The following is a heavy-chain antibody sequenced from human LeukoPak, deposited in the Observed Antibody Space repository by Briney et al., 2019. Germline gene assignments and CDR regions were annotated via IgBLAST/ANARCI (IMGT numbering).Heavy chain of an antibody. CDR2: IHYTGST. CDR1: GDSLSGVPFY. D-gene: IGHD5-12*01. J-gene: IGHJ4*02. V-gene: IGHV4-31*03. Sequence: SETLSLTCTVSGDSLSGVPFYWTWLRQHPGKGLEWIGYIHYTGSTFSNPSLKSRVAISVDTSENRFSLHLTSVTAADTAVYYGASEFRSRGYTSLLEHWGQVSLVT. CDR3: ASEFRSRGYTSLLEH.